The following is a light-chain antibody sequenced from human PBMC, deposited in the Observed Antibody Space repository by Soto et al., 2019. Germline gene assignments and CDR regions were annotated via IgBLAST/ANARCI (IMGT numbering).Light chain of an antibody. V-gene: IGKV1-5*03. J-gene: IGKJ1*01. CDR3: QQYGNSLPWT. Sequence: DIQMTQSPSTLSGSVGDRVTITCRASQTISSWLAWYQQKPGKAPKLLIYKASTLKSGVPSRFSGSGSGTDFTLTISRLEPEDFAVYYCQQYGNSLPWTFGQGTKVDIK. CDR2: KAS. CDR1: QTISSW.